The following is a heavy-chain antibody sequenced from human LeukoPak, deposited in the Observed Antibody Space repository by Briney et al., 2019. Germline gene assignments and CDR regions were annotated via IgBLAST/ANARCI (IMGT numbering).Heavy chain of an antibody. CDR2: ISGSGGST. CDR3: ARVLYYDILTGYYSPGYFDY. D-gene: IGHD3-9*01. V-gene: IGHV3-23*01. Sequence: PGGSLRLPCAASGFTFSSYAMSWVRQAPGKGLEWVSAISGSGGSTYYAGSVKGRFTISRDNSKNTLYLQMNSLRAEDTAVYYCARVLYYDILTGYYSPGYFDYWGQGTLVTVSS. CDR1: GFTFSSYA. J-gene: IGHJ4*02.